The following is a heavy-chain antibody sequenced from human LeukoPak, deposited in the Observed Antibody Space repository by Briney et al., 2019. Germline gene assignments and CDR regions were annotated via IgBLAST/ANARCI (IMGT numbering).Heavy chain of an antibody. V-gene: IGHV3-7*01. CDR3: ARDRGSSGWYEFDY. Sequence: GGSLRLSCAASGFTSSSYWMSWVRQAPGKGLEWVANIKRDGSEKYYVDSVKGRFTISRDSAKNSLYLQMNSLRAEDTAVYYCARDRGSSGWYEFDYWGQGTLVTVSS. CDR1: GFTSSSYW. J-gene: IGHJ4*02. CDR2: IKRDGSEK. D-gene: IGHD6-19*01.